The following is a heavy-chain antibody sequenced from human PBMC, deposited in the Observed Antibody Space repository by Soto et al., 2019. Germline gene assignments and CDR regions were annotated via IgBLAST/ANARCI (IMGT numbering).Heavy chain of an antibody. Sequence: GGSLRLSCAASGFTFDEYAMHWSREAPGKGPEWVSGISWNSGNIVYADSVKGRFTISRDNAKNSLYLQMNSLRPEDTALYYCAKDPQAWSGPYYFDYWGQGTLVTVSS. D-gene: IGHD3-3*01. J-gene: IGHJ4*02. CDR3: AKDPQAWSGPYYFDY. CDR1: GFTFDEYA. CDR2: ISWNSGNI. V-gene: IGHV3-9*01.